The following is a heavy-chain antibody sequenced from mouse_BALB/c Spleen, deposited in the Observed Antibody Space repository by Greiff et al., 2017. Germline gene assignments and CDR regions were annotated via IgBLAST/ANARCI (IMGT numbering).Heavy chain of an antibody. Sequence: EVKLMESGGGLVQPGGSRKLSCAASGFTFSSFGMHWVRQAPEKGLEWVAYISSGSSTIYYADTVKGRFTISRDNPKNTLFLQMTSLRSEDTAMYYCAREGDYYGSSYRFAYWGQGTLVTVSA. CDR2: ISSGSSTI. J-gene: IGHJ3*01. CDR1: GFTFSSFG. D-gene: IGHD1-1*01. CDR3: AREGDYYGSSYRFAY. V-gene: IGHV5-17*02.